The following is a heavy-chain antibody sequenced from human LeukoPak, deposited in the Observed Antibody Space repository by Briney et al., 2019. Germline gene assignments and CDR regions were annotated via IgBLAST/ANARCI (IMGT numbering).Heavy chain of an antibody. CDR2: IYYSGST. V-gene: IGHV4-39*01. J-gene: IGHJ4*02. CDR1: GGSISRSSYX. CDR3: ARHRINPHFGVVPLDY. D-gene: IGHD3-3*01. Sequence: PSEXLSXXCTVXGGSISRSSYXWGWDRQPPGKGXEWVGSIYYSGSTYYNPSLKTRVTISVDTSKTQFSLKLCSVTAADAAVYYCARHRINPHFGVVPLDYWGQGTLVTVSS.